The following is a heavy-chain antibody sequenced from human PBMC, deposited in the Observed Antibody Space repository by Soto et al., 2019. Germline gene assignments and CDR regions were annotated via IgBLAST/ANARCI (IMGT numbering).Heavy chain of an antibody. V-gene: IGHV1-2*04. CDR3: AREGGLCYYYYMDV. J-gene: IGHJ6*03. Sequence: ASVKVSCKASGYTFTGYYMHWVRQAPGQGLEWMGWINPNSGGTNYAQKFQGWVTMTRDTSISTAYMELSRLRSDDTAVYYCAREGGLCYYYYMDVWGKRTTVTVSS. CDR2: INPNSGGT. CDR1: GYTFTGYY. D-gene: IGHD3-16*01.